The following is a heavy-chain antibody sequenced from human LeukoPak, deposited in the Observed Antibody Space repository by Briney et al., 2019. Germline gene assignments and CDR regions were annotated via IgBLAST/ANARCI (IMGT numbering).Heavy chain of an antibody. V-gene: IGHV4/OR15-8*02. J-gene: IGHJ4*02. D-gene: IGHD1-26*01. CDR2: ISLAGQT. Sequence: SETLSLTCGVSGGSISGTNWWSWVRQPPGQGLEWIGEISLAGQTSYNPSLNGRVTMSLDKSSNQLSLHLTSVTAADTPTYYCSRESGPFCPFGYWGQGTLVIVSS. CDR1: GGSISGTNW. CDR3: SRESGPFCPFGY.